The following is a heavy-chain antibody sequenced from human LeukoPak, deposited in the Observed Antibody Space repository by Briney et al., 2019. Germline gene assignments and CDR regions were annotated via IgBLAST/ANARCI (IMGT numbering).Heavy chain of an antibody. J-gene: IGHJ4*02. CDR3: AGSSSGSYYNS. CDR1: GFTFSNYA. V-gene: IGHV3-30*04. CDR2: ISCDGRNK. Sequence: GGSLRLSCAASGFTFSNYAMHWVRQAPGKGLEWVTLISCDGRNKYYSDSVEGRFTTSRDNSKNTLYLQMNSLRPEDTAVYYCAGSSSGSYYNSWGQGALVTVSS. D-gene: IGHD3-10*01.